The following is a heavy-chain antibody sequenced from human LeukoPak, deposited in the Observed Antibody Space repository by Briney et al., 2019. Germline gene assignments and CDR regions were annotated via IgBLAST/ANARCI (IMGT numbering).Heavy chain of an antibody. CDR1: GFTFSDHY. J-gene: IGHJ6*03. V-gene: IGHV3-21*06. CDR2: ITSSSSYI. Sequence: PGGSLGLSCAASGFTFSDHYMNWVRHAPGKGLEWISSITSSSSYIYYADSVKGRFTISRDNAKNSLFLQMNNLSPDDTAVYFCARDPYSGNYGNYYYYYMDVWGKGTTVTISS. D-gene: IGHD1-26*01. CDR3: ARDPYSGNYGNYYYYYMDV.